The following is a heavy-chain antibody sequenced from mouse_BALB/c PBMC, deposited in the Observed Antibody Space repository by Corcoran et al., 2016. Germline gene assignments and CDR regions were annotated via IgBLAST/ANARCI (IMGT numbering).Heavy chain of an antibody. CDR2: INTYTGEP. Sequence: QIQLVQSGPELKKPGETVKISCKASGYTFTNYGMNWVKQAPGKGLKWMGWINTYTGEPTYADDFKGRFAFSLETSASTAYLQINNLKNEDMATYFCASRTMILYLDYWGQGTTLTVSS. V-gene: IGHV9-1*02. D-gene: IGHD2-4*01. CDR1: GYTFTNYG. CDR3: ASRTMILYLDY. J-gene: IGHJ2*01.